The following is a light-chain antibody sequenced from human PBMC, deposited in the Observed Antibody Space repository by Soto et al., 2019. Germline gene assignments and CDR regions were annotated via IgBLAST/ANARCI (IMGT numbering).Light chain of an antibody. CDR1: RSNCIY. V-gene: IGKV3-11*01. CDR2: DAA. Sequence: ELALTPSPATLSFAPGASATLSCRATRSNCIYLACYQQQPGQTPTHLINDAATTPTAIPPTFSGSGSGTYFTISTSTRVHQDFAATYCHQRSNSPSTFGQATRLEI. CDR3: HQRSNSPST. J-gene: IGKJ5*01.